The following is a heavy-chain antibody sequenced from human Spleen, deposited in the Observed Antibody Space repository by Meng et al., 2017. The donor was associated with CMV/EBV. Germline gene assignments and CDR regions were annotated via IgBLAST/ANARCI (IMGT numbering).Heavy chain of an antibody. CDR3: ARVGEGGYYYYFDY. D-gene: IGHD3-22*01. V-gene: IGHV1-46*01. CDR1: GYTFTSCY. Sequence: SGYTFTSCYMHWVRQAPGQGLEWMGIINPSGGSTSYAQKFQGRVTMTRDTSTSTVYMELRSLRSEDTAVYYCARVGEGGYYYYFDYWGQGTLVTVSS. CDR2: INPSGGST. J-gene: IGHJ4*02.